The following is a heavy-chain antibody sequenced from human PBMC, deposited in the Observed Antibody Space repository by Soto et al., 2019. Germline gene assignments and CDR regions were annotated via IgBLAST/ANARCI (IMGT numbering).Heavy chain of an antibody. CDR1: GYTFSNFG. D-gene: IGHD6-13*01. J-gene: IGHJ6*03. V-gene: IGHV1-18*01. Sequence: QVQLVQSGAEVKKPGASLKVSCKASGYTFSNFGVSWVRQAPGQGLEWMGWINADNGDTNYGQKFQGRATMTTDTFTNTACMEVRGLRSDDTAGYYCARGVRVSAYRDYCMDVWGEGPTVTVSS. CDR3: ARGVRVSAYRDYCMDV. CDR2: INADNGDT.